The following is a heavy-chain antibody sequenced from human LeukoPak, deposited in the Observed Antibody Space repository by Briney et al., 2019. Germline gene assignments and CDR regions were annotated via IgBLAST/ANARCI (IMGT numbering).Heavy chain of an antibody. CDR3: ARIKYGLYYFDY. Sequence: GGSLRLSCAASEFTFSSYWMSWVRQAPGKGLEWVANIKQDGSEKYYVDSVKGRFTISRDNAKNSLYLQMSSLRAEDTAVYYCARIKYGLYYFDYWGQGTLVTVSS. CDR1: EFTFSSYW. D-gene: IGHD4-17*01. CDR2: IKQDGSEK. V-gene: IGHV3-7*03. J-gene: IGHJ4*02.